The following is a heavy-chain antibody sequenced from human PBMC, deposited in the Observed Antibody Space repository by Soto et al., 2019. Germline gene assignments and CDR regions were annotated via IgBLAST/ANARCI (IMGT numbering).Heavy chain of an antibody. V-gene: IGHV3-74*01. Sequence: EVQLVESGGGLVQPGGSLRLSCAASGFTFSSNWMHWVRQAPGKGPVWVSRIKSDGSITNYADAVKGRFTISRDNAKNTLYLQMESLRTEDTAVYYCAATVATRPNWGQGTLVTVSS. J-gene: IGHJ4*02. CDR2: IKSDGSIT. CDR1: GFTFSSNW. D-gene: IGHD2-21*01. CDR3: AATVATRPN.